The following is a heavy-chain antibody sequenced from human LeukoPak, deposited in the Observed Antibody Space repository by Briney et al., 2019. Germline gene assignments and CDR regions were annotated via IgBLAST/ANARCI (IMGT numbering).Heavy chain of an antibody. V-gene: IGHV3-21*01. CDR2: ISSSSSYI. D-gene: IGHD6-6*01. J-gene: IGHJ4*02. CDR3: ASAATSRGSSCIGY. CDR1: GFTFSSYS. Sequence: GGSLRLSCAASGFTFSSYSMNWVRQAPGKGLEWASSISSSSSYIYYADSVKGRFTISRDNAKNSLYLQMNSLRAEDTAVYYCASAATSRGSSCIGYWGQGTLVTVSS.